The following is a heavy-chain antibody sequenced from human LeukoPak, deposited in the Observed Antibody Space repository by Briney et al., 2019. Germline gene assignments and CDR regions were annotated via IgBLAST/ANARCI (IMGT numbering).Heavy chain of an antibody. V-gene: IGHV4-34*01. D-gene: IGHD3-22*01. Sequence: SETLSLTCAVSGVSFSGYYWSWVRQPPGKGLERIGEINHSGSTKYNPSLKSRVTISVDTSKNQFSLKLSSVTAADTAVYYCARRPQYYYDSSGSFDYWGQGTLVTVSS. CDR3: ARRPQYYYDSSGSFDY. CDR1: GVSFSGYY. J-gene: IGHJ4*02. CDR2: INHSGST.